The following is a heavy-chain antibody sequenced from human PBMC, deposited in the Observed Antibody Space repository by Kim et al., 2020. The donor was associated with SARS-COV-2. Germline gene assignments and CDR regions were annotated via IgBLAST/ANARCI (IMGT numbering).Heavy chain of an antibody. CDR2: IYTSGST. CDR3: ARSSRGVAGYNWFDP. J-gene: IGHJ5*02. V-gene: IGHV4-61*02. Sequence: SETLSLTCTVSGGSISRGSYYWSWIRQPAGKGLEWIGRIYTSGSTNYNPSLKSRVTISVDTSKNQFSLKLSSVTAADTAVYYCARSSRGVAGYNWFDPWGQETLVTVSS. D-gene: IGHD6-19*01. CDR1: GGSISRGSYY.